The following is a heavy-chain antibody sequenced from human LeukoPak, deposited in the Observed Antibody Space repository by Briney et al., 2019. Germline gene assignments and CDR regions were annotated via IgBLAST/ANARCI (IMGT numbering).Heavy chain of an antibody. CDR3: ARESYYYDSSGYPYYYFDY. J-gene: IGHJ4*02. V-gene: IGHV3-66*01. D-gene: IGHD3-22*01. CDR1: GFTFISYA. Sequence: GGSLRLSCAASGFTFISYAMNWVRQAPGKGLEWVSVIYSGGSTYYADSVKGRFTISRDNSKNTLYLQMNSLRAEDTAVYYCARESYYYDSSGYPYYYFDYWGQGTLVTVSS. CDR2: IYSGGST.